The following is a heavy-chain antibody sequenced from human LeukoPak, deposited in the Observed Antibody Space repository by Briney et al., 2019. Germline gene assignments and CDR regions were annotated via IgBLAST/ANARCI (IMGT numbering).Heavy chain of an antibody. CDR2: IYHTGST. V-gene: IGHV4-4*02. J-gene: IGHJ6*03. CDR1: GGSITSTNW. Sequence: SGTLSLTCAVSGGSITSTNWWGWVRQPPGEGLEWIGEIYHTGSTNYNYSPSLTNRVTILVDKSKNHFSLRLRSVTAADTAVYYCARAPYGLELDSYYYYMDVWGKGTTVTVSS. CDR3: ARAPYGLELDSYYYYMDV. D-gene: IGHD1-7*01.